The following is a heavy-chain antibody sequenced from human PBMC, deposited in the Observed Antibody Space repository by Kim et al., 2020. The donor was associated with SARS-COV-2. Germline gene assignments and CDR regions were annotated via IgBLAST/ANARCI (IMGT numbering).Heavy chain of an antibody. CDR2: IYYSGST. V-gene: IGHV4-59*13. CDR3: ARMVDGFGELPLYGMDV. CDR1: GGSISSYY. D-gene: IGHD3-10*01. Sequence: SETLSLTCTVSGGSISSYYWSWIRQPPGKGLEWIGYIYYSGSTNYNPSLKSRVTISVDTSKNQFSLKLSSVTAADTAVYYCARMVDGFGELPLYGMDVWGQGTTVTVSS. J-gene: IGHJ6*02.